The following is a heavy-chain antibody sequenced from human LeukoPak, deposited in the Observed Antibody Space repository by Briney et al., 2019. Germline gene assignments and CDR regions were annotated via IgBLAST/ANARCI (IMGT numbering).Heavy chain of an antibody. CDR1: GYTFTGYY. CDR2: INPNSGGT. V-gene: IGHV1-2*04. D-gene: IGHD3-22*01. CDR3: ARVVDYYDSSGLGGDAFDI. J-gene: IGHJ3*02. Sequence: GASVKVSCKASGYTFTGYYMHWVRQAPGQGLEWMGWINPNSGGTNYAQKFQGWVTMTRDTSISTAYMELSRLRSDDTAVYYCARVVDYYDSSGLGGDAFDIWGQGTMVTVSS.